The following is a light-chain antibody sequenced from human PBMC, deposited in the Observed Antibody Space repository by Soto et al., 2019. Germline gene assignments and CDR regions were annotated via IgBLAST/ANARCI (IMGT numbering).Light chain of an antibody. V-gene: IGKV3-15*01. Sequence: EVVMTQSPATLTVSPGERATLSCRASQSVSSNLAWYQQKPGQAPRLLIYGASTRATDIPDRFSGSGSGTEFTLTISSLQSEDFAVYYCQQYKNWPPYTFGQGTNLEIK. CDR3: QQYKNWPPYT. J-gene: IGKJ2*01. CDR2: GAS. CDR1: QSVSSN.